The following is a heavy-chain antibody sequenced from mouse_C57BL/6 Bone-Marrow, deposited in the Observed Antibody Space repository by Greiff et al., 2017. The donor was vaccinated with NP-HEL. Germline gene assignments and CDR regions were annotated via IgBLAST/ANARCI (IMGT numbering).Heavy chain of an antibody. J-gene: IGHJ2*01. CDR1: GYAFSSYW. CDR3: ARYDYDGPYYFDY. V-gene: IGHV1-80*01. D-gene: IGHD2-4*01. CDR2: IYPGDGDT. Sequence: VQLQQSGAELVKPGASVKISCKASGYAFSSYWMNWVKQRPGKGLEWIGQIYPGDGDTNYNGKFKGKATLTADKSSSTAYMQLSSLTSEDSAVYFCARYDYDGPYYFDYWGQGTTLTVSS.